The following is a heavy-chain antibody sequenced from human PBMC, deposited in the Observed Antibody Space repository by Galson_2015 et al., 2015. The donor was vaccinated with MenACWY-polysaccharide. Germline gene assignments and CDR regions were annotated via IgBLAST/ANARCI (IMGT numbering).Heavy chain of an antibody. Sequence: SVKVSCKASGYTFSSFAMNWVRQAPGQGPEWMGWINTNTGNPTYAQGFTGRFVFSLDTSVSTAYLQISSLKDEDTAMYYCARRRGGSCSDTGCYTESGYWGQGTLLTVSS. CDR1: GYTFSSFA. CDR3: ARRRGGSCSDTGCYTESGY. D-gene: IGHD2-2*02. J-gene: IGHJ4*02. CDR2: INTNTGNP. V-gene: IGHV7-4-1*02.